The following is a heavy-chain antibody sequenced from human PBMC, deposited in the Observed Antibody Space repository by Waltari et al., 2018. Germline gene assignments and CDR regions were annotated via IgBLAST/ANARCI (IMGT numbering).Heavy chain of an antibody. CDR3: ARDRRGYNYGMDV. V-gene: IGHV4-31*03. J-gene: IGHJ6*02. CDR1: GGSISRGGYY. CDR2: IYYSGST. D-gene: IGHD5-12*01. Sequence: QVQLQESGPGLVKPSQTLSLTCTVSGGSISRGGYYWSWIRQHPGKGLEWIGYIYYSGSTYYNPSLKSRVTISVDTSKNQFSLKLSSVTAADTAVYYCARDRRGYNYGMDVWGQGTTVTVSS.